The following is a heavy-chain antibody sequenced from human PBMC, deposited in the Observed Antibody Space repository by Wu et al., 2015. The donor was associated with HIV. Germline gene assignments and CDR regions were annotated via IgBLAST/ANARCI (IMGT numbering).Heavy chain of an antibody. CDR3: ARGGTNYYDRSAYLPDYYYMDV. CDR2: INPSGGST. Sequence: QVQLVQSGAEVKKPGASVKVSCKASGYTFTSYYMHWVRQAPGQGLEWMGIINPSGGSTSYAQKFQGRVTMTRDTSTSTVYMELSSLRSEDTAVYYCARGGTNYYDRSAYLPDYYYMDVWGKGTTVTVSS. V-gene: IGHV1-46*01. CDR1: GYTFTSYY. J-gene: IGHJ6*03. D-gene: IGHD3-22*01.